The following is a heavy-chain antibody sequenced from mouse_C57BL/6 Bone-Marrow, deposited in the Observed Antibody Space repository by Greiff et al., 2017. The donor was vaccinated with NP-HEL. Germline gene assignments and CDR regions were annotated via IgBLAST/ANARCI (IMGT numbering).Heavy chain of an antibody. D-gene: IGHD2-4*01. CDR3: ARDYYDYYYAMDY. CDR1: GFTFSSYA. Sequence: EVQRVESGGGLVKPGGSLKLSCAASGFTFSSYAMSWVRQTPEKRLEWVATISDGGSYTYYPDNVKGRFTISRDNAKNNLYLQMSHLKSEDTAMYYCARDYYDYYYAMDYWGQGTSVTVSS. J-gene: IGHJ4*01. V-gene: IGHV5-4*01. CDR2: ISDGGSYT.